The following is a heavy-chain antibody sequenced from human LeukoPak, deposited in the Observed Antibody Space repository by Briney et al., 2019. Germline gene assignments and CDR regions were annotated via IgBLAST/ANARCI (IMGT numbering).Heavy chain of an antibody. J-gene: IGHJ6*02. CDR2: TYYRSKWYN. V-gene: IGHV6-1*01. CDR1: GDSVSSNSAA. D-gene: IGHD6-19*01. Sequence: SQTLSLTCAISGDSVSSNSAARNWIRQSPSRGLEWLGRTYYRSKWYNDYAVSVKSRITINPDTSKNQFSLQLNSVTPEDTAVYYCARAYSSGQNYYYYGMDVWGQGTTVTVSS. CDR3: ARAYSSGQNYYYYGMDV.